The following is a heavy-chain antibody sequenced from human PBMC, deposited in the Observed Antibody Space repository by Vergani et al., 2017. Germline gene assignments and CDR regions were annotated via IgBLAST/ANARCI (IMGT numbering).Heavy chain of an antibody. CDR1: GFTFNHYA. D-gene: IGHD5-12*01. J-gene: IGHJ6*02. Sequence: EVQLLESGGDLVQPGGSLRLSCVASGFTFNHYAMNWVRQAPGKGLEWVSGISGSGGSTYYAGSVKGRFTISRDSSKNTLYLQMNSLRAGDTAVYYCAKANPRNSGYDYLYNYHAMDVWGQGTTVTVSS. CDR3: AKANPRNSGYDYLYNYHAMDV. CDR2: ISGSGGST. V-gene: IGHV3-23*01.